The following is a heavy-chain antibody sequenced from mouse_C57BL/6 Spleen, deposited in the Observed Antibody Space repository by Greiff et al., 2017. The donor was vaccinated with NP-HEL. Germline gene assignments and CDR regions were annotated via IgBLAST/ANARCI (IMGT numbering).Heavy chain of an antibody. CDR1: GFSLTSYG. CDR2: IWGVGST. Sequence: VHLVESGPGLVAPSQSLSITCTVSGFSLTSYGVDWVRQSPGKGLEWLGVIWGVGSTNYNSALKSRLSISKDNSKSQVFLKMNSLQTDDTAMYYCARSHYYGSKGGAMDYWGQGTSVTVSS. V-gene: IGHV2-6*01. D-gene: IGHD1-1*01. J-gene: IGHJ4*01. CDR3: ARSHYYGSKGGAMDY.